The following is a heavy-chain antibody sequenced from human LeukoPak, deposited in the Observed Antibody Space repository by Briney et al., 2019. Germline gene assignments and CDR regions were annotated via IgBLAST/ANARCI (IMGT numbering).Heavy chain of an antibody. CDR1: GGSVSSGEYC. D-gene: IGHD3-22*01. CDR2: VYYSGST. CDR3: AEVLYSYDSSGLGWFDP. Sequence: SETLSLTCTVSGGSVSSGEYCWSWIRHPPGKGLEWIGYVYYSGSTNYNPSLKNRVTIPLDTSKNQFSLKLSSVTAADTAVYYCAEVLYSYDSSGLGWFDPWGQGTLVTVSS. J-gene: IGHJ5*02. V-gene: IGHV4-30-4*08.